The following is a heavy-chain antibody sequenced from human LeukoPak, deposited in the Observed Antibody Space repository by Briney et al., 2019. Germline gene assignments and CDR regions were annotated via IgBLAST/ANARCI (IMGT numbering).Heavy chain of an antibody. D-gene: IGHD6-13*01. Sequence: SETLSLTCTVSGGSISSYYWSWIRQPPGKGLEWIGYIYYSGSTYYNPSLKSRVTISVDTSKNQFSLKLSSVTAADTAVYYCARDRGIAAAGTNWYFDLWGRGTLVTVSS. V-gene: IGHV4-30-4*01. CDR1: GGSISSYY. CDR2: IYYSGST. J-gene: IGHJ2*01. CDR3: ARDRGIAAAGTNWYFDL.